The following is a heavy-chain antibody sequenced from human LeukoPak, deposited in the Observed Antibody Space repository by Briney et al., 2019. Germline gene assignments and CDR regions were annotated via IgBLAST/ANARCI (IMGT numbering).Heavy chain of an antibody. CDR3: ARRRVDDYVWGSSFDY. CDR2: IYYSGST. CDR1: GGSISSGDYY. V-gene: IGHV4-30-4*01. J-gene: IGHJ4*02. Sequence: PSQTLSLTCTVSGGSISSGDYYWSWIRQPPGKGLEWIGYIYYSGSTYYNPSLKSRVTTSVDTSKNQFSLKLSSVTAADTAVYYCARRRVDDYVWGSSFDYWGQGTLVTVSS. D-gene: IGHD3-16*01.